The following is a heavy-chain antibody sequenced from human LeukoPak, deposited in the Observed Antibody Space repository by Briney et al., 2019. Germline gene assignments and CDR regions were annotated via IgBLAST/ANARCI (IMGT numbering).Heavy chain of an antibody. CDR1: GFTFSNYA. CDR2: IGATGKT. CDR3: AKDQWLDQ. D-gene: IGHD6-19*01. Sequence: GGSLRLSCAATGFTFSNYAMVWVRQAPGKGLEWVCVIGATGKTYYIDPVKGRFTISRDNSKNTLYLQMNSLRVDDTAVYHCAKDQWLDQWGQGTLVTVSS. V-gene: IGHV3-23*01. J-gene: IGHJ4*02.